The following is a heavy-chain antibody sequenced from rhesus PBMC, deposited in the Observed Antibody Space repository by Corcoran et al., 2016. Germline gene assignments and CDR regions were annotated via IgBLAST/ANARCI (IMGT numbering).Heavy chain of an antibody. Sequence: EVQLLQSGAEVKKPGASVKISCKASGYTFTDYYLHWLLKAPGNGREWMERVEPEEGEVIHTQKCQERVTITADTSTDTAYRELSSLRSEDTAVYYCATIQAADKFNYWGQGVLVTVSS. CDR2: VEPEEGEV. CDR1: GYTFTDYY. J-gene: IGHJ4*01. V-gene: IGHV1-111*02. D-gene: IGHD6-19*01. CDR3: ATIQAADKFNY.